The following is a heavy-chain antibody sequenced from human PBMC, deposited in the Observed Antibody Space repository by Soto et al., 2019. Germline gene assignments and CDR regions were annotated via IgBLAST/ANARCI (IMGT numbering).Heavy chain of an antibody. V-gene: IGHV3-23*01. CDR3: AKDQKGGNYYYYGIDV. D-gene: IGHD1-1*01. CDR1: GFTFSSYA. J-gene: IGHJ6*02. Sequence: EVQLLESGGGLVQPGGSLRLSCAASGFTFSSYAMTWVRQAPGKGLEWVSTISGSGGNTYFADSVKGRFTISRDNSKNTRHVQMSSLRAEDTAIYYCAKDQKGGNYYYYGIDVWGQGTKVTVSS. CDR2: ISGSGGNT.